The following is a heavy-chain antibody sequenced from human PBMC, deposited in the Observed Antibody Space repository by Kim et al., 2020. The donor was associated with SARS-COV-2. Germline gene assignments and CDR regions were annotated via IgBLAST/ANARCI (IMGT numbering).Heavy chain of an antibody. D-gene: IGHD4-17*01. CDR2: NP. V-gene: IGHV7-4-1*02. CDR3: ANLRDGGFDY. Sequence: NPTYAQGFTGRFVFSLDTSVSTAYLQISSLKAEDTAVYYCANLRDGGFDYWGQGTLVTVSS. J-gene: IGHJ4*02.